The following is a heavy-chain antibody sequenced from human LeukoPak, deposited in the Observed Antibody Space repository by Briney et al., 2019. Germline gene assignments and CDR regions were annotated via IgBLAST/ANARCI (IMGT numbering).Heavy chain of an antibody. Sequence: GGSLRLSCAASGFTFSSYWMSWVRQAPGKGLEWVANIKQDGSEKYYVDSVKGRLTISRDNAKNSLYLQMNSLRAEDTAVYYCARDGDIVVVPAPFDYWGQGTLVTVSS. CDR2: IKQDGSEK. V-gene: IGHV3-7*01. J-gene: IGHJ4*02. D-gene: IGHD2-2*01. CDR3: ARDGDIVVVPAPFDY. CDR1: GFTFSSYW.